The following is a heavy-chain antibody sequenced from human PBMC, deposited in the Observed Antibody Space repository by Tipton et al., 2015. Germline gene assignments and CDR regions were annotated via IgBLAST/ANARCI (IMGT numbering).Heavy chain of an antibody. D-gene: IGHD4-23*01. CDR1: GGSFSGYY. CDR2: INESGST. CDR3: ARARGRHGGLFDS. V-gene: IGHV4-34*01. Sequence: TLSLTCAVYGGSFSGYYWSWIRQPPGEGLEWIGEINESGSTNYNSSLKNRVTVSVDTSKTQFSLKMRSVTATDTAVYYCARARGRHGGLFDSWGQGTLVTVSS. J-gene: IGHJ4*02.